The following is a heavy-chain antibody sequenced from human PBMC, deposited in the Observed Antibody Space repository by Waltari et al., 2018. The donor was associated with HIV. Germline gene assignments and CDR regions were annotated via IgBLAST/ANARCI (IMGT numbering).Heavy chain of an antibody. CDR1: GFPFEGYA. Sequence: EVQLVESGGGLVQPGRSLRLSCAASGFPFEGYAMHWVRQVPGKGLLWFSVISWDSRSMCYGDSVKGRFTISLYYAKNSLYLHMIILRAEYSVVYYCSRYMNNSFYFFCIDVWGQCTTVTVSS. V-gene: IGHV3-9*01. CDR2: ISWDSRSM. J-gene: IGHJ6*02. D-gene: IGHD3-16*02. CDR3: SRYMNNSFYFFCIDV.